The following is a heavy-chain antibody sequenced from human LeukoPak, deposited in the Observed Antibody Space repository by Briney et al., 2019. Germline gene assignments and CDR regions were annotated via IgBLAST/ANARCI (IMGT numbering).Heavy chain of an antibody. Sequence: PGGSLRLSCAGSGFTFSSYGMGWVRQAPGKGLEWVSAINGDGSNTYYADSVKGRFTISRDNSKNTLYLQMNSLRAEDTAVYYCAKDRGITFGGVVASEYPRYFDYWGQGSLVTVSS. J-gene: IGHJ4*02. CDR3: AKDRGITFGGVVASEYPRYFDY. CDR2: INGDGSNT. CDR1: GFTFSSYG. V-gene: IGHV3-23*01. D-gene: IGHD3-16*02.